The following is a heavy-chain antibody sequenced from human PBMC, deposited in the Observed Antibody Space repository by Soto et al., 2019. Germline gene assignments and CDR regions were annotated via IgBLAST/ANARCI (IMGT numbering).Heavy chain of an antibody. D-gene: IGHD2-2*01. V-gene: IGHV3-23*05. J-gene: IGHJ4*02. Sequence: RLSCAASGFTFTNYLMTWVRQAPGKGLEWVSSIDKSGGDTYYADSVKGRFTISRDNSKNTLYLQMNGLRAEDTALYYCAKDTYSRSWYFWGQGTLVTVS. CDR3: AKDTYSRSWYF. CDR2: IDKSGGDT. CDR1: GFTFTNYL.